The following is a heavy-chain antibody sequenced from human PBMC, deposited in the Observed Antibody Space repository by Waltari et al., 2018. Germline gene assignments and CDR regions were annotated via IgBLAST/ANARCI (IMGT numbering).Heavy chain of an antibody. CDR3: ARDRLGDYYGSGSYDY. CDR1: GGTFSSYA. V-gene: IGHV1-69*01. CDR2: IIPIFGTA. J-gene: IGHJ4*02. Sequence: QVQLVQSGAEVKKPGSSVKVSCKASGGTFSSYANSWVRQAPGQGLEWMGGIIPIFGTANYAQKFQGRVTITADESTSTAYMELSSLRSEDTAVYYCARDRLGDYYGSGSYDYWGQGTLVTVSS. D-gene: IGHD3-10*01.